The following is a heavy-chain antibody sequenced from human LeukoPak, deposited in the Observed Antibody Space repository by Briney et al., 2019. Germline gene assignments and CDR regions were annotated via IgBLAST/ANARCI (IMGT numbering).Heavy chain of an antibody. J-gene: IGHJ4*02. CDR2: INSDGSST. D-gene: IGHD6-6*01. CDR1: GFTFSSYW. V-gene: IGHV3-74*01. CDR3: ARVSIAARYFDY. Sequence: PGGSLRLSCAASGFTFSSYWMHWVRQAPGKGLVWVSRINSDGSSTSYADSVKGRFTISRDNAKNTLYLQMNSPRAEDTAVYYCARVSIAARYFDYWGQGTLVTVSS.